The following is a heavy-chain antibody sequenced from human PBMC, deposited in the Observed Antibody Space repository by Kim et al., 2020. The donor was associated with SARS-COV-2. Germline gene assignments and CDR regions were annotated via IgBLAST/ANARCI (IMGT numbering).Heavy chain of an antibody. CDR3: ARDRGGEDYGSGSFDY. V-gene: IGHV1-69*01. D-gene: IGHD3-10*01. Sequence: KFQGRVTITADESTSTAYRGLSSLRSEDTAVYYCARDRGGEDYGSGSFDYWGQGTLVTVSS. J-gene: IGHJ4*02.